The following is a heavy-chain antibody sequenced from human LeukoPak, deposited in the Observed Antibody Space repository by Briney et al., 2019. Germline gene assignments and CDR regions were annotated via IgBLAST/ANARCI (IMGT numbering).Heavy chain of an antibody. D-gene: IGHD2-2*01. Sequence: PSETLSLTCTVSGGSISSYYWSWVRQPPGKGLEWIGYVSYSGSTDYNPSLKSRVIISIDTSKNQFSLRLSSVTAADTAVYYCASFLAGDQRGDYWGQGTLVTVSS. V-gene: IGHV4-59*01. CDR2: VSYSGST. CDR3: ASFLAGDQRGDY. J-gene: IGHJ4*02. CDR1: GGSISSYY.